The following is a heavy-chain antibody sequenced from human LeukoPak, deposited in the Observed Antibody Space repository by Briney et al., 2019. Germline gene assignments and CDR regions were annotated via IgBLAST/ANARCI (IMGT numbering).Heavy chain of an antibody. CDR3: ARDLYSSSAFDL. CDR2: ISYDGSNK. Sequence: GGSPRLSCAASGFTFSSYAMHWVRQAPGKGLEWVAVISYDGSNKYYADSVKGRFTISRDNSKNTLYLQMNSLRAEDTAVYYCARDLYSSSAFDLWGRGTLVTVSS. CDR1: GFTFSSYA. D-gene: IGHD6-6*01. J-gene: IGHJ2*01. V-gene: IGHV3-30-3*01.